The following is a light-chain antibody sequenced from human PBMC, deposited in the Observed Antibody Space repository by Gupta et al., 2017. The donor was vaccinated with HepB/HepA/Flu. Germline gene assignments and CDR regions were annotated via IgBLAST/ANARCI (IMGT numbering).Light chain of an antibody. CDR2: RIS. V-gene: IGKV1-39*01. J-gene: IGKJ4*01. CDR3: HQRYTTPIT. Sequence: DVQLSQSPPSLSAPVGDRVNMTCRASQIINGYLNWFQQKPGKAPKRLIYRISEWQSGVPSRFSGSGTDSGTDFTLTIISRQPEDSAIFYCHQRYTTPITFGGGTKLEI. CDR1: QIINGY.